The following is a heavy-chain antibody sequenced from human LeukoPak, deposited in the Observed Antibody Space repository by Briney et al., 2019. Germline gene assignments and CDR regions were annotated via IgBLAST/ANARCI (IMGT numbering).Heavy chain of an antibody. CDR2: INPSGGST. CDR3: AGDGVGEVGTAFDI. Sequence: GASVKVSCKASGYIFTTYYIHWVRQAPGQGLEWMGIINPSGGSTSYAQNFQGRVSMTRDMSTSTVYMELSSLRSEDTAVYYCAGDGVGEVGTAFDIWGQGTMVPVSS. V-gene: IGHV1-46*01. J-gene: IGHJ3*02. D-gene: IGHD6-13*01. CDR1: GYIFTTYY.